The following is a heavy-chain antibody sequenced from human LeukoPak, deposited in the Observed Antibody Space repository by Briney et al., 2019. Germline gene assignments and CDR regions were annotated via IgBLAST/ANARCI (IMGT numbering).Heavy chain of an antibody. CDR2: IWYDGSNK. Sequence: GRSLRLSCAASGFTFSSYGMHWVRQAPGKGLEWVAVIWYDGSNKYYADSAKGRFTISRDNSKNTLYLQMNSLRAEDTAVYYCARDPPPTVGRDYFDYWGQGTLVTVSS. J-gene: IGHJ4*02. V-gene: IGHV3-33*01. CDR3: ARDPPPTVGRDYFDY. D-gene: IGHD1-26*01. CDR1: GFTFSSYG.